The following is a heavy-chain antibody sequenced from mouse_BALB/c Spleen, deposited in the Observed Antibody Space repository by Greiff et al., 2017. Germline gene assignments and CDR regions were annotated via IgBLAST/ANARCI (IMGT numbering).Heavy chain of an antibody. J-gene: IGHJ4*01. CDR1: GFAFSSYD. V-gene: IGHV5-17*02. D-gene: IGHD1-3*01. CDR3: ARRSDYYAMDY. Sequence: EVKLMESGGGLVQPGGSRKLSCAASGFAFSSYDMSWVRQAPEKGLEWVAYISSGSSTIYYADTVKGRFTISRDNPKNTLFLQMTSLRSEDTAMYYCARRSDYYAMDYWGQGTSVTVSS. CDR2: ISSGSSTI.